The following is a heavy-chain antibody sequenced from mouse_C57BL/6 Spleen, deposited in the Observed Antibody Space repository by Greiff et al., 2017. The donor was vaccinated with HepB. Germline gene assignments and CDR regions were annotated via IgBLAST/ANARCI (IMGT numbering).Heavy chain of an antibody. V-gene: IGHV5-17*01. CDR1: GFTFSDYG. D-gene: IGHD2-3*01. Sequence: EVKLVESGGGLVKPGGSLKLSCAASGFTFSDYGMHWVRQAPEKGLEWVAYISSGSSTIYYADTVKGRFTISRDNAKNTLFLQMTSLRSEDTAMYYCARGDYDGYPNYFDYWGQGTTLTVSS. CDR3: ARGDYDGYPNYFDY. CDR2: ISSGSSTI. J-gene: IGHJ2*01.